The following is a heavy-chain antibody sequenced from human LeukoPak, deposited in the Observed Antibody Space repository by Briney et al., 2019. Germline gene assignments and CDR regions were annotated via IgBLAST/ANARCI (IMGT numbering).Heavy chain of an antibody. D-gene: IGHD6-19*01. CDR1: GYSFTHYA. CDR2: VNTNTGKP. CDR3: ASGASGWSYYYYYMDV. Sequence: ASVKVSCKASGYSFTHYAINWVRQDPGQGLGWMGWVNTNTGKPTYAQGFTGRFVFSLDTSVSTAYLQISSLEAEDTAVYYCASGASGWSYYYYYMDVWGKGTTVTVSS. V-gene: IGHV7-4-1*02. J-gene: IGHJ6*03.